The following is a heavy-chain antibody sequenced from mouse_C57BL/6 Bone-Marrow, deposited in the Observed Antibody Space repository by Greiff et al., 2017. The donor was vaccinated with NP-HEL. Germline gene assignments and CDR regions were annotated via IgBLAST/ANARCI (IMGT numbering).Heavy chain of an antibody. D-gene: IGHD2-1*01. CDR1: GFTFSSYG. J-gene: IGHJ4*01. CDR2: ISSGGSYT. Sequence: EVMLVESGGDLVKPGGSLKLSCAASGFTFSSYGMSWVRQTPDKRLEWVATISSGGSYTYYPDSVKGRFTISRDNAKNTLYLQMSSLKSEDTAMYYCARHPPYGNPLAMDYWGQGTSVTVSS. CDR3: ARHPPYGNPLAMDY. V-gene: IGHV5-6*01.